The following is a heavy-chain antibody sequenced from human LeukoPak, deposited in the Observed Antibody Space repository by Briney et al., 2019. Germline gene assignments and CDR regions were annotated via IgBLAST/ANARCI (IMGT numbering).Heavy chain of an antibody. CDR2: IHTSGST. CDR3: ARGFGDNVVRYFDY. CDR1: GGSISSGSYY. D-gene: IGHD6-6*01. Sequence: SETLSLTCTVSGGSISSGSYYWSWIRQPAGKGLEWIGRIHTSGSTNYNPSLKSRVTISVDTSKNQFSLKLSSVTAADTAVYYCARGFGDNVVRYFDYWGQGTLVTVSS. J-gene: IGHJ4*02. V-gene: IGHV4-61*02.